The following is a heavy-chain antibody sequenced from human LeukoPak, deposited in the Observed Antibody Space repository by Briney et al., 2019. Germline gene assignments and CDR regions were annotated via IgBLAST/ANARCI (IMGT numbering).Heavy chain of an antibody. CDR3: AGGGDFDY. D-gene: IGHD3-16*01. J-gene: IGHJ4*02. V-gene: IGHV3-21*01. CDR1: GFSLSIYF. Sequence: GGSLRLSCAASGFSLSIYFTNWVRQAPGKGLEWVSSISRTSEYIHYADSVRGRFAISRDNAKNSVYLQMNSLRAEDTAVYFCAGGGDFDYWGQGILVTVSA. CDR2: ISRTSEYI.